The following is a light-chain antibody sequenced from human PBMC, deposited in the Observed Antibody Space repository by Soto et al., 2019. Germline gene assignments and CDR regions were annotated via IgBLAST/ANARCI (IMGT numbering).Light chain of an antibody. CDR1: RSNIGAGYD. Sequence: QSVLTQPPSLSGAPGQRVTISCTGSRSNIGAGYDVHWYQHLPGTAPKVLIFDNSNRPSGVPDRFSGSKSGTSASLAISGLQAEDEAVYYCHSYDVSLRGPAFGGGTKVTVL. V-gene: IGLV1-40*01. J-gene: IGLJ2*01. CDR2: DNS. CDR3: HSYDVSLRGPA.